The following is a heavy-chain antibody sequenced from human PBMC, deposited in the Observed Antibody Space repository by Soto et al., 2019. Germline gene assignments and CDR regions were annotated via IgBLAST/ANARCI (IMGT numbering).Heavy chain of an antibody. Sequence: SETLSLTCAVYGGSFSGYYWSWIRQPPGKGLEWIGEINHSGSTNYNPSLKSRVTISVDTSKNQFSLKLSSVTAADTAVYYCARTRSYYYGSGSYYKLYYYYYGMDVWGQGTTVTVSS. V-gene: IGHV4-34*01. D-gene: IGHD3-10*01. J-gene: IGHJ6*02. CDR1: GGSFSGYY. CDR2: INHSGST. CDR3: ARTRSYYYGSGSYYKLYYYYYGMDV.